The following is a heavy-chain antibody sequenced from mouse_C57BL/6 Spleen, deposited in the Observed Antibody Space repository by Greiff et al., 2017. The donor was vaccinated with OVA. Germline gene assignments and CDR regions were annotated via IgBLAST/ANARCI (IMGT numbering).Heavy chain of an antibody. V-gene: IGHV1-54*01. CDR1: GYAFTNYL. J-gene: IGHJ4*01. CDR3: ARRGLRRGDYYAMDY. Sequence: QVHVKQSGAELVRPGTSVKVSCKASGYAFTNYLIEWVKQRPGQGLEWIGVINPGSGGTNYNEKFKGKATLTADKSSSTAYMQLSSLTSEDSAVYFCARRGLRRGDYYAMDYWGQGTSVTVSS. CDR2: INPGSGGT. D-gene: IGHD2-4*01.